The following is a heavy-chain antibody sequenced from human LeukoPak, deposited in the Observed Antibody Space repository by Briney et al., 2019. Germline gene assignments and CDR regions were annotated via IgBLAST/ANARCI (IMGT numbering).Heavy chain of an antibody. CDR2: IRYDGINE. Sequence: GGSLRLSCAASGFRFSSYGMHWVRQAPGKGLDWVAYIRYDGINEYYADSVKGRFTISRDNSKNTLYLQMNSLRAEDTAVYYCAKDQAGDYYYDAYYYFDYWGQGTLVTVSS. V-gene: IGHV3-30*02. D-gene: IGHD3-22*01. J-gene: IGHJ4*02. CDR3: AKDQAGDYYYDAYYYFDY. CDR1: GFRFSSYG.